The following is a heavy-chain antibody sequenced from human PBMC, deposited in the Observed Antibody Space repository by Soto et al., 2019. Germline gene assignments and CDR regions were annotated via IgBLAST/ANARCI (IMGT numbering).Heavy chain of an antibody. Sequence: SETLSLTCAVSVGSISSGGYSWSWIRQPPGKGLEWIGYIYHSGSTYYNPSLKSRITISVDRSKNQFSLKLSSVTAADTAVYYCARGSAAGTKSPFDYWGQGTLVTVSS. CDR2: IYHSGST. D-gene: IGHD6-13*01. J-gene: IGHJ4*02. CDR1: VGSISSGGYS. V-gene: IGHV4-30-2*01. CDR3: ARGSAAGTKSPFDY.